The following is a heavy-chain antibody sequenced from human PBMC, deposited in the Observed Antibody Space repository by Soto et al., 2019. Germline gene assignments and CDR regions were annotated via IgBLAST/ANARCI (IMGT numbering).Heavy chain of an antibody. CDR2: IGTAGDT. CDR1: GFTFSSYD. CDR3: ARGGAAAGTRGANYYYYGMDV. J-gene: IGHJ6*02. D-gene: IGHD6-13*01. V-gene: IGHV3-13*01. Sequence: GGSLRLSCAASGFTFSSYDMHWVRQATGKGLEWVSAIGTAGDTYYPGSVKGRFTISRENAKNSLYLQMNSLRAEDTAVYYCARGGAAAGTRGANYYYYGMDVWGQGTTVTVSS.